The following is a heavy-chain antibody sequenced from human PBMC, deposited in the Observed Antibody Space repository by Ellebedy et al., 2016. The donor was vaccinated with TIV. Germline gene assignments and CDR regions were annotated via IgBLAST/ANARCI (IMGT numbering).Heavy chain of an antibody. J-gene: IGHJ4*02. D-gene: IGHD6-13*01. CDR3: ARGYHGPLPGTHDFDS. V-gene: IGHV3-30*03. Sequence: GESLKISCAASGFSFTTYGMHWVRQAPGKGLEWVAVISYDGANQRYVDSVKGRCTISRDNSKNTLYLQMNSLRAEDTAVYYCARGYHGPLPGTHDFDSWGQGTLVTVSS. CDR2: ISYDGANQ. CDR1: GFSFTTYG.